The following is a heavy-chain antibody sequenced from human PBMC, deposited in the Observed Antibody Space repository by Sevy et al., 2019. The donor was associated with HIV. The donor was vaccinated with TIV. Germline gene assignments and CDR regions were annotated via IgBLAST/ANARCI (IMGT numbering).Heavy chain of an antibody. CDR1: GFTFDDYA. CDR2: ISWDSSSI. J-gene: IGHJ4*02. Sequence: GGSLRLSCAASGFTFDDYAMHWVRQGPGKGLEWVSSISWDSSSIAYADAVKDRFTFSRDNAKSSLYLQMNSLRAEDTALYYCAKTSSVEGSIAAPGTGIFDSWGQGTLVTVSS. D-gene: IGHD6-13*01. V-gene: IGHV3-9*01. CDR3: AKTSSVEGSIAAPGTGIFDS.